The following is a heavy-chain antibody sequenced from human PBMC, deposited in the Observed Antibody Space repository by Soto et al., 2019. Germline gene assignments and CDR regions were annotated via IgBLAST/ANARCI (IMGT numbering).Heavy chain of an antibody. Sequence: GGSLRLSCAASGFTFSSYAMSWVRQAPGKGLEWVSAISGSGGSTYYADSVKGRFTTSRDNSKNTLYLQMNSLRAEDTAVYYCARKGGRTSCCYAGAFDIWGQGTMVTVSS. CDR2: ISGSGGST. CDR1: GFTFSSYA. CDR3: ARKGGRTSCCYAGAFDI. D-gene: IGHD2-2*01. J-gene: IGHJ3*02. V-gene: IGHV3-23*01.